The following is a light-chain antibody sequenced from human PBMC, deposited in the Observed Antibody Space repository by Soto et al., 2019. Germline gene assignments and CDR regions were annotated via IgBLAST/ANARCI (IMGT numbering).Light chain of an antibody. CDR2: KAS. CDR1: QSISSW. J-gene: IGKJ1*01. V-gene: IGKV1-5*03. Sequence: DIQMTQSPSTLSASVGDRVTITCRASQSISSWLAWHQQKPGKAPRLRIYKASNLESGVPSRFSGSGSGTEFTLTITSLQPDDSATYYCQQYNDNWTFGQGTKVEIK. CDR3: QQYNDNWT.